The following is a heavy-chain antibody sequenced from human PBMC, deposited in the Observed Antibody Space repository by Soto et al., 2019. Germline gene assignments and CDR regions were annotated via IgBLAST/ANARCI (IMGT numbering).Heavy chain of an antibody. Sequence: QITLKESGPTLVKPTETLTLTCTFSGFSLSARGEGVGWIRQPPGKALEWLAIIYWDDDKRYSPSLRTTFTITKDTSKNQVVLTMTNMDPVDTATYFCAHRPFNSAWHDAYDIWGPGTMGTVSS. CDR1: GFSLSARGEG. J-gene: IGHJ3*02. V-gene: IGHV2-5*02. CDR2: IYWDDDK. CDR3: AHRPFNSAWHDAYDI. D-gene: IGHD5-18*01.